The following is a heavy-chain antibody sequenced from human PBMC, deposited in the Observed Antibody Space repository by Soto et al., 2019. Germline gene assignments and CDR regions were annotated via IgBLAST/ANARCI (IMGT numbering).Heavy chain of an antibody. Sequence: QVQLVQSGAEEKKPGASVKVSCKASGYTFTNYAMHWVRQAPGQRLEWMGWINAGNGNTKYSQKFQGRVTITRDTVASTPYMELSSLRFEDTAMYYCATGYDFWVGMDVWGQGTTVAVSS. J-gene: IGHJ6*02. D-gene: IGHD3-3*01. CDR1: GYTFTNYA. CDR3: ATGYDFWVGMDV. CDR2: INAGNGNT. V-gene: IGHV1-3*05.